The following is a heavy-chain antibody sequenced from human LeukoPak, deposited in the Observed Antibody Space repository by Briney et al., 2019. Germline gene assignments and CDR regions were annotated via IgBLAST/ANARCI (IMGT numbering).Heavy chain of an antibody. CDR1: GGSFSGNY. V-gene: IGHV4-34*01. CDR3: ARNVGYCSNTDCYYWFDP. CDR2: INQSGST. D-gene: IGHD2-2*01. J-gene: IGHJ5*02. Sequence: SETLSLTCAVYGGSFSGNYWSWIRQPPGKGLEWIGEINQSGSTNSNPSLTSRVTISVDTSKDQFSLKLSSVTAADTALYFCARNVGYCSNTDCYYWFDPWGEGTLGTVSS.